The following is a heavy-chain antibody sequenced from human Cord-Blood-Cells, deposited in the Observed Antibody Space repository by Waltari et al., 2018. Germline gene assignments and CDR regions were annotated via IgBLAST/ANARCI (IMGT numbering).Heavy chain of an antibody. J-gene: IGHJ5*02. CDR1: GYTFTSYD. Sequence: QVQLVQSGAEVKKPGASVKVSCKASGYTFTSYDSNWVRQATGQGLEWMGWMNPNSGNTGYAQKFQGRVTMTRNTSISTAYMELSSLRSEDTAVYYCARAPDILTGYNNWFDPWGQGTLVTVSS. D-gene: IGHD3-9*01. CDR3: ARAPDILTGYNNWFDP. CDR2: MNPNSGNT. V-gene: IGHV1-8*01.